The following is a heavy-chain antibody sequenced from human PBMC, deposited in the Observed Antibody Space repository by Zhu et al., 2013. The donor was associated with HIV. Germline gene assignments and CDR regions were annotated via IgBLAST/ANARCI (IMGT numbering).Heavy chain of an antibody. CDR1: GYSISSGYY. Sequence: QVQLQESGPGLVKPSETLSLTCAVSGYSISSGYYWGWIRQPPGKGLEWIGSIYHSGSTYYNPSLKSRVTISVDTSKNQFSLKLSSVTAADTAVYYCARHGTTGTTPDYWGQGTLVTVSS. CDR2: IYHSGST. J-gene: IGHJ4*02. D-gene: IGHD1-1*01. CDR3: ARHGTTGTTPDY. V-gene: IGHV4-38-2*01.